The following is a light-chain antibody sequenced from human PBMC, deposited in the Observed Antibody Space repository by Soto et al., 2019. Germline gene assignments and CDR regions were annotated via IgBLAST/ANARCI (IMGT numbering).Light chain of an antibody. CDR2: ATS. CDR3: QQPPYT. CDR1: QTPRTF. Sequence: DIQMTQSPSSLSASVGDSVTITCRASQTPRTFLNWYQQKPGKAPKLLIYATSTLQSGVPSRFSGRDSGADFTLTINNLQPEDFATYYCQQPPYTFGPGTKVDIK. V-gene: IGKV1-39*01. J-gene: IGKJ3*01.